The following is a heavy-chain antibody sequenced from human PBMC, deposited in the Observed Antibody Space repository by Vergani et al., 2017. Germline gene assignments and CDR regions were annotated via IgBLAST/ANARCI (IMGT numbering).Heavy chain of an antibody. J-gene: IGHJ5*02. CDR2: IYWDDDK. Sequence: QITLKESGPTLVKPTQTLTLTCTFSGFSLSTSGVGVGWIRQPPGKALEWLALIYWDDDKRYSPSLKSRLTITKDTSKNQVVLTMTNMDPVDTATYYCAHKKTPPLWFGKVPFDPWGQGTLVTVSS. CDR1: GFSLSTSGVG. CDR3: AHKKTPPLWFGKVPFDP. D-gene: IGHD3-10*01. V-gene: IGHV2-5*02.